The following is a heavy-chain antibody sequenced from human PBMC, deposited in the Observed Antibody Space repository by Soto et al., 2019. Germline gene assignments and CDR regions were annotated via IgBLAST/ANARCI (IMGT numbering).Heavy chain of an antibody. CDR1: GATFNTFT. CDR3: ASPSPCTAVGGGADWYFDV. J-gene: IGHJ3*01. Sequence: QVQLVQSGAEVKKPGSSVKVSCKASGATFNTFTISWVRQAPGQGLEWMGGTIPLFGTTTYAQKFQGRVTVTADESTSTAYMDLSGLRSEDTAVYYCASPSPCTAVGGGADWYFDVWGQGKMVTVSS. V-gene: IGHV1-69*01. D-gene: IGHD5-18*01. CDR2: TIPLFGTT.